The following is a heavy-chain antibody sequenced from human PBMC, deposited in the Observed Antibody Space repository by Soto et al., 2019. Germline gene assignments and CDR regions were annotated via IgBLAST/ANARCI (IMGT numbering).Heavy chain of an antibody. J-gene: IGHJ4*02. D-gene: IGHD6-13*01. V-gene: IGHV3-7*02. CDR1: GFTFSSYW. CDR3: AKRISSWYVWDY. CDR2: IKQDGSEK. Sequence: EVQLVESGGGLVQPGGSLRLSCAASGFTFSSYWMSWVRQAPGKGLEWVANIKQDGSEKYYVDSVKGRFTISRDNAKNSLYVQRNSLRAEDTAVYYCAKRISSWYVWDYWGQGTLVTVSS.